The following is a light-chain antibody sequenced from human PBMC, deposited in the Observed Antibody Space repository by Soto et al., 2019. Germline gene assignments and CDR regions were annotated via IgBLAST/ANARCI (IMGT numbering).Light chain of an antibody. CDR3: QQSYTTPYT. V-gene: IGKV1-39*01. Sequence: DIQMTQSPSSLSAYVGDRVTITCRASQSISSYLNWYQQKPGKAPKLLIYAASSLQSGVPSRFSGSGSETDFTLTISSLQPEDFATYYCQQSYTTPYTFGQGTKLEIE. J-gene: IGKJ2*01. CDR1: QSISSY. CDR2: AAS.